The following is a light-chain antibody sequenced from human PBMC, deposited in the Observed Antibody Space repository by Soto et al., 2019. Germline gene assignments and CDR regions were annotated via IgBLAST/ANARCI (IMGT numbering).Light chain of an antibody. V-gene: IGKV3-20*01. Sequence: EIVLTQSPGTLSLSPGERATLSCRASQSVSTSYLAWYQQKPGQAPRLLIYGASSRATGIPDRFSGSGSGTEFTLTISSLQTDDFATYYCQQYNSYLITFGQGTRLEIK. CDR3: QQYNSYLIT. CDR1: QSVSTSY. J-gene: IGKJ5*01. CDR2: GAS.